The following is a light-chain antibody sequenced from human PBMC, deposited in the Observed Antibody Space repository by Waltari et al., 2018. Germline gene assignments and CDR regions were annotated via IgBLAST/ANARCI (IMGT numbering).Light chain of an antibody. Sequence: SYVLTQPPSVSVAPGQTATIACGENNIGSNSVHWYQQKPGQAPVLVVYDDSDRPSGIAGRFSGANSGTATLTISGVEGGDEADYYCQVWDSSDDHVVFGGGTKLTVL. CDR1: NIGSNS. CDR3: QVWDSSDDHVV. V-gene: IGLV3-21*02. J-gene: IGLJ2*01. CDR2: DDS.